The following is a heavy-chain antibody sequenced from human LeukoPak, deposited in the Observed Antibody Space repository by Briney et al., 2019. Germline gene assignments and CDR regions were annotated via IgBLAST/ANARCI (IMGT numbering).Heavy chain of an antibody. J-gene: IGHJ4*02. CDR2: ISNDGNNK. V-gene: IGHV3-30*18. CDR1: GFIFSSYD. Sequence: PGGSLRLSCAASGFIFSSYDMYWVRQAPGKGLEGVAVISNDGNNKQYADSVKGRFTISRDNSKNTLYLQMNSLRADDTAVYHCAKDGLMRFFDYWGQGTLVTVSS. D-gene: IGHD2-8*01. CDR3: AKDGLMRFFDY.